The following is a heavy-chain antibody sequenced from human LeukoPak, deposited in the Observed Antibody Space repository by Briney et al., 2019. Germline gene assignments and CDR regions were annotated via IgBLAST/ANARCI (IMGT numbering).Heavy chain of an antibody. CDR3: VRSFRYNWFDP. D-gene: IGHD3-10*01. V-gene: IGHV4-39*07. CDR2: IYYTGSP. Sequence: PSETLSLTCTVSGGSMSSNYWSWIRQPPGKGLEWIGSIYYTGSPYYNPSLKNRVTISLDTSKNQFSLKLSSVTAADTAVYYCVRSFRYNWFDPWGQGTLVTVSS. J-gene: IGHJ5*02. CDR1: GGSMSSNY.